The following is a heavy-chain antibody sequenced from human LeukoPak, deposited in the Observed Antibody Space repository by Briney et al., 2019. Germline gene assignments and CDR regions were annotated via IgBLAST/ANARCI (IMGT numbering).Heavy chain of an antibody. CDR2: ITYDGYYK. J-gene: IGHJ4*02. D-gene: IGHD3-10*01. CDR3: ARDLSPVVRASPMGY. CDR1: GFTFSSYG. Sequence: GGSLRLSCAASGFTFSSYGMHWVRQAPGKGLEWVALITYDGYYKYYSDSVKGRLTISSDTSKNTLSLQMNSLRAEDTAVYYCARDLSPVVRASPMGYWGQGTLVTVSS. V-gene: IGHV3-30*03.